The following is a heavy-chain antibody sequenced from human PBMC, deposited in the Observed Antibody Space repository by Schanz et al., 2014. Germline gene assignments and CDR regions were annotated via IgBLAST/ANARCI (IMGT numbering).Heavy chain of an antibody. D-gene: IGHD1-26*01. CDR3: ARDPYSASYFPSPPLYGLDV. CDR1: GYTFSAYY. Sequence: QVQLVQSGAEVKKPGASVKVSCKASGYTFSAYYIHWMRQAPGQGLEWMATINPSGGSTSFAQKFQGRVTMTRATSTSTVNMELTSLRSEDTVVYYCARDPYSASYFPSPPLYGLDVWGQGTTVTVSS. CDR2: INPSGGST. J-gene: IGHJ6*02. V-gene: IGHV1-46*01.